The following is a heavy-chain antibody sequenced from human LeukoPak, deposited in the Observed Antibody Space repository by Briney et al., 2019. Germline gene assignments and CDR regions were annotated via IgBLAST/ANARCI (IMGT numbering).Heavy chain of an antibody. Sequence: GGSLRLSCAASGFTLSNYAMSWVRQAPGKGLGWVSTISDSAGSPYYADSVKGRFTISRDSSKNTLSLQMNSLRAEDTAVYYCAKDYSSGWYDYWGQRTLVTVSS. CDR3: AKDYSSGWYDY. J-gene: IGHJ4*02. V-gene: IGHV3-23*01. CDR2: ISDSAGSP. D-gene: IGHD6-19*01. CDR1: GFTLSNYA.